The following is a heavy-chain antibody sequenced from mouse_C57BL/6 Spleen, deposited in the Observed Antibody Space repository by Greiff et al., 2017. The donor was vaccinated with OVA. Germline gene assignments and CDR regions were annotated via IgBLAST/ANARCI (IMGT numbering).Heavy chain of an antibody. J-gene: IGHJ3*01. Sequence: QVQLKQSGAELARPGASVKLSCKASGYTFTSYGISWVKQRTGQGLEWIGEIYPRSGNTYYNEKFKGKATLTADKSSSTAYMELRSLTSEDSAVYVCARERAGSAWFAYWGQGTLVTVSA. D-gene: IGHD3-3*01. CDR1: GYTFTSYG. CDR3: ARERAGSAWFAY. CDR2: IYPRSGNT. V-gene: IGHV1-81*01.